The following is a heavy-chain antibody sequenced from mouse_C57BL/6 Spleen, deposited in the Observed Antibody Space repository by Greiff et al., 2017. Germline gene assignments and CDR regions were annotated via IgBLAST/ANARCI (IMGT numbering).Heavy chain of an antibody. Sequence: QVQLQQSGAELVKPGASVKLSCKASGYTFTSYWMHWVKQRPGQGLEWIGMIHPNSGSTNYNEKFKSKATLTVDKSSSTAYMQLSSLTSEDSAVYYCARTYYDYDEYYLDYWGQGTTLTVSS. CDR2: IHPNSGST. CDR3: ARTYYDYDEYYLDY. D-gene: IGHD2-4*01. V-gene: IGHV1-64*01. J-gene: IGHJ2*01. CDR1: GYTFTSYW.